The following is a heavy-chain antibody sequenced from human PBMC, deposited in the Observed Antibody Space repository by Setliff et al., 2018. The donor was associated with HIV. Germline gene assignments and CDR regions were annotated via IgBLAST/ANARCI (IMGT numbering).Heavy chain of an antibody. V-gene: IGHV3-23*01. D-gene: IGHD6-19*01. Sequence: GGSLRLSCTASGFTFRKYAMSWVRQPPGKGLEWVSSIVGGAGYTYYADSVKSRFTVARDNSKNTLYLQVNSLRAEDTAVYSCARDPPSWQWLFDYWGQGALVTVSS. CDR3: ARDPPSWQWLFDY. J-gene: IGHJ4*02. CDR2: IVGGAGYT. CDR1: GFTFRKYA.